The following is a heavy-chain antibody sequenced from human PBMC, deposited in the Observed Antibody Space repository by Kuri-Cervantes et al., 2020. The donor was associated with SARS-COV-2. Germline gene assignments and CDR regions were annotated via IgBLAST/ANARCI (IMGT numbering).Heavy chain of an antibody. J-gene: IGHJ3*02. V-gene: IGHV3-23*01. CDR3: ARTPSYYDILTGYYGDAFDI. CDR1: GFTFDDYA. CDR2: ISGSGGST. Sequence: ETLSLTCAASGFTFDDYAMHWVRQAPGKGLEWVSAISGSGGSTYYADSVKGRFTISRDNSKNTLYLQMNSLRAEDTAVYYCARTPSYYDILTGYYGDAFDIWGQGTMVTVSS. D-gene: IGHD3-9*01.